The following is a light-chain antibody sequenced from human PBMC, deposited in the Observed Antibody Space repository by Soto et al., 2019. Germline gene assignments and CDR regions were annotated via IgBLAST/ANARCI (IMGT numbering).Light chain of an antibody. CDR2: DAS. CDR3: HQYNTYVLT. Sequence: DIQMTQSPSTLSASVGDRVTITCRASQSISGWLAWYQHKPGKAPKLLIYDASSLESGVPSRFSGSGSGTEFTLTISSLRPDDFATYYCHQYNTYVLTFGGGTKVDIK. CDR1: QSISGW. V-gene: IGKV1-5*01. J-gene: IGKJ4*01.